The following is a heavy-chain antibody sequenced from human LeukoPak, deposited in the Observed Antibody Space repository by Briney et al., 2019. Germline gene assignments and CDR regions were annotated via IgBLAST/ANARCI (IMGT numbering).Heavy chain of an antibody. Sequence: ASVKVSCKASGYTFTGYYMRWVRQAPGQGLEWMGWINPNSGGTNYAQKFQGRVTMTRDTSISTAYMELSRLRSDDTAVYYCARPSYYGDYVHFDYWGQGNLVTVSS. J-gene: IGHJ4*02. CDR1: GYTFTGYY. D-gene: IGHD4-17*01. CDR2: INPNSGGT. CDR3: ARPSYYGDYVHFDY. V-gene: IGHV1-2*02.